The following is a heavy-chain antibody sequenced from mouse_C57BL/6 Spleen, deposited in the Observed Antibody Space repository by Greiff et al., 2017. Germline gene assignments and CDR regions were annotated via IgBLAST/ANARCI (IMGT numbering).Heavy chain of an antibody. CDR1: GYTFTGYW. D-gene: IGHD1-1*01. J-gene: IGHJ2*01. CDR3: ARTGSTVVGTEDY. V-gene: IGHV1-50*01. CDR2: IDPSDSYT. Sequence: VQLQQPGAELVKPGASVKLSCTASGYTFTGYWMQWVKQRPGQGLAWIGGIDPSDSYTNYTQQFKGKATLTVDTSSSTAYMQLSSLTSEDSAVYYCARTGSTVVGTEDYWGQGTTLTVSS.